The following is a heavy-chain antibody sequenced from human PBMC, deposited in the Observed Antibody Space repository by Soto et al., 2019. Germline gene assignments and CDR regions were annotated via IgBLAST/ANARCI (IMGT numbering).Heavy chain of an antibody. J-gene: IGHJ4*02. CDR1: GYTFSNYG. CDR2: NT. CDR3: ARGWPHIYGGSWNYYFDY. V-gene: IGHV1-18*01. Sequence: QVQLVQSGAEVKEPGASVKISCKTSGYTFSNYGVTWVRQAPGQGLEWIGCNTDYAQKFQGTVTMTRDTSTSTAYLEVRSLKSDDTAVYYCARGWPHIYGGSWNYYFDYWGQGTLVTVSS. D-gene: IGHD1-7*01.